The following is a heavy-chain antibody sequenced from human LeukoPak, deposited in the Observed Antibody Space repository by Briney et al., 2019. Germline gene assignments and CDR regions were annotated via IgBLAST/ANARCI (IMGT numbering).Heavy chain of an antibody. Sequence: SETLSLTCTVSGGSISRYYWSWIRQPPGKGLEWIGYIYYSGSTNYNPSLKSRVTISGDTSKRQFSLELSSVTAADTAVYYCASYSASYPHFFDYWGQGTLVTVSS. D-gene: IGHD1-26*01. CDR3: ASYSASYPHFFDY. CDR1: GGSISRYY. V-gene: IGHV4-59*08. J-gene: IGHJ4*02. CDR2: IYYSGST.